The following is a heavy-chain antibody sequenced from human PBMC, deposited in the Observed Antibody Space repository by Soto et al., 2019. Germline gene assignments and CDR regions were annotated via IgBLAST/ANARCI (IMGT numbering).Heavy chain of an antibody. V-gene: IGHV1-8*02. CDR3: ARDPGDFWSGYGPRNYYYYYMDV. J-gene: IGHJ6*03. D-gene: IGHD3-3*01. CDR2: MNPNSGNT. CDR1: GYTFTSYD. Sequence: ASVKVSCKASGYTFTSYDINWVRQATGQGLEWMGWMNPNSGNTGYAQKFQGRVTMTRDTSTSTVYMELSSLRSEDTAVYYCARDPGDFWSGYGPRNYYYYYMDVWGKGTTVTVSS.